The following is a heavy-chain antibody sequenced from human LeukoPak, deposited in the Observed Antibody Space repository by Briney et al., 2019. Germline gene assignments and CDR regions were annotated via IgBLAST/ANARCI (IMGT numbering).Heavy chain of an antibody. CDR1: GFTFSDYY. Sequence: GGSLRLSCAASGFTFSDYYMSWIRQAPGKGLEWVSYISSSGSTIYYADSVKGRSTISRDNAKNSLYLQMNSLRAEDTAVYYCARSVVPAAFMDVWGKGTTVTVSS. D-gene: IGHD2-2*01. CDR2: ISSSGSTI. V-gene: IGHV3-11*01. J-gene: IGHJ6*03. CDR3: ARSVVPAAFMDV.